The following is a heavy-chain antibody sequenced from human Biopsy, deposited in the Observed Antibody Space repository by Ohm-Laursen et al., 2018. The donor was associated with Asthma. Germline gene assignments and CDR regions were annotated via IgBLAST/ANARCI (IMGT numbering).Heavy chain of an antibody. CDR3: ARVKDGYNFDY. V-gene: IGHV4-30-2*01. CDR1: GGFISSGGYS. D-gene: IGHD5-24*01. CDR2: IYHSGSI. Sequence: TLSLTCAVSGGFISSGGYSWSWIRQPPGKGLEWIGYIYHSGSIYYNPSLKSRVTISVDRSKNQFSLKLGTVTAADTAVYYCARVKDGYNFDYWGQGTLVTVSS. J-gene: IGHJ4*02.